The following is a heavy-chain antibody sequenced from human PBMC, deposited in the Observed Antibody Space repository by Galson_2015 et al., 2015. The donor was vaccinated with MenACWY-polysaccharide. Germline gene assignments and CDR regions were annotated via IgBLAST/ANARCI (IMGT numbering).Heavy chain of an antibody. J-gene: IGHJ3*01. Sequence: SLRLSCAASGSRFSNSGMHWVRQAPGKGLEWVAVIQYDGSQKQYIDSVKGRFTISRDNCKNTLYLEMNSLRAEDTALYYCAREGSRIVFHAFDVWGQGTMVIVSS. V-gene: IGHV3-33*01. D-gene: IGHD3-10*02. CDR1: GSRFSNSG. CDR2: IQYDGSQK. CDR3: AREGSRIVFHAFDV.